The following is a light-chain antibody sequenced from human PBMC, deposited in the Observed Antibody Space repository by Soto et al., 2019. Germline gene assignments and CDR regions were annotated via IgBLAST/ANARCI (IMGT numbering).Light chain of an antibody. J-gene: IGLJ2*01. CDR1: SSEVGGYHY. CDR3: SSYTSSSTRV. Sequence: QPVLTQPASVSGSPGQSITISCTGTSSEVGGYHYVSWYQQHPGKAPKLMIYDVSNRPSGVSNRFSGSKSGNTASLPISGLQAEDEADYYCSSYTSSSTRVFGGGTKLTVL. CDR2: DVS. V-gene: IGLV2-14*01.